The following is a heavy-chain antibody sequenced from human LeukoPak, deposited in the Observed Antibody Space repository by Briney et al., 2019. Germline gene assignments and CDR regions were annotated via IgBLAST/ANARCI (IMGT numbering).Heavy chain of an antibody. V-gene: IGHV4-59*01. CDR2: IYYSGST. J-gene: IGHJ6*02. Sequence: SETLSLACTVSGGSISGYYWSWIRQPPGKGLEWIGYIYYSGSTNYNPSLKSRVTISVDTSKNQFSLKLSSVTAADTAVYYCAGRLLWYFYYYYGMDVWGQGTTVTVSS. D-gene: IGHD3-10*01. CDR1: GGSISGYY. CDR3: AGRLLWYFYYYYGMDV.